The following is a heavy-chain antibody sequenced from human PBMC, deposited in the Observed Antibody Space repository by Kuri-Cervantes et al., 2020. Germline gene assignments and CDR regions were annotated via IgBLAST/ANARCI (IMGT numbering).Heavy chain of an antibody. CDR1: GYSISSGYY. V-gene: IGHV4-38-2*02. D-gene: IGHD3-22*01. J-gene: IGHJ2*01. Sequence: SETLSLTCTVSGYSISSGYYWGWIRQPPGKGLEWIGSIYHSGSTYYNPSLKSRVTISVDTSKNQFSLKLSSVTAADTAVYYCASEGRYYDSSGYLWGRGTLVTVS. CDR2: IYHSGST. CDR3: ASEGRYYDSSGYL.